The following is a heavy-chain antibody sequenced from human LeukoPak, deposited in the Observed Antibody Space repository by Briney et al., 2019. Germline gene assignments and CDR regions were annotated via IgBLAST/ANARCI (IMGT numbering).Heavy chain of an antibody. V-gene: IGHV1-2*02. CDR3: ARDGGLDY. J-gene: IGHJ4*02. CDR1: GYTFTDYY. D-gene: IGHD3-16*01. Sequence: ASVKVSCKASGYTFTDYYMHWVRQAPGQGLEWMAWINPNSGDTNYAQKFQGRVTMTRDTSTSTAYMELSRLRSDDTAVYFCARDGGLDYWGQGTLVTVSS. CDR2: INPNSGDT.